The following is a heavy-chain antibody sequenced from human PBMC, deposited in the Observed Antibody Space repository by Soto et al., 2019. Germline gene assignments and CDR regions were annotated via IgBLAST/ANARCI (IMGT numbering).Heavy chain of an antibody. CDR3: ARCLNYYDSRGYYSPAYYFDY. D-gene: IGHD3-22*01. J-gene: IGHJ4*02. CDR2: IIPIFGTA. Sequence: ASVRVSCKASGVTFSSYAMSWVRQAPLRVLERMVGIIPIFGTANYAQKFQGRVTITADKSTSTAYMELSRLRSEDTAVYYCARCLNYYDSRGYYSPAYYFDYWGKGKLVTVS. CDR1: GVTFSSYA. V-gene: IGHV1-69*06.